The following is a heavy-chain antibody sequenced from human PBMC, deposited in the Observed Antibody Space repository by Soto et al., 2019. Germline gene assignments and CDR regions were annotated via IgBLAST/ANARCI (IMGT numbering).Heavy chain of an antibody. V-gene: IGHV1-24*01. CDR2: FDPEDGET. CDR1: GYTLTEVS. CDR3: ATLGYYDILTGYWVTPGKYYFDD. D-gene: IGHD3-9*01. J-gene: IGHJ4*02. Sequence: DSVKVSCKVSGYTLTEVSMHWVRQAPGKGLEWMGGFDPEDGETIYAQKFQGRVTMTEDTSTDTAYMELSSLRSEDTAVYYCATLGYYDILTGYWVTPGKYYFDDWGQGTLVTVSS.